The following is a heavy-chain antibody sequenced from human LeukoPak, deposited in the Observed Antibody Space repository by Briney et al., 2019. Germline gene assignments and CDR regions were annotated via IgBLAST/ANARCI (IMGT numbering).Heavy chain of an antibody. V-gene: IGHV5-10-1*01. CDR1: GYNFTSYW. D-gene: IGHD3-16*01. Sequence: GESLKISCKGSGYNFTSYWISWVRQMPGKGLEWMGRIDPSDSYTNYSPSFQGHVTISADKSISTAYLQWSSLKASDTAMYYCARPPYPFGNYWYFDLWGRGTLVTVSS. CDR3: ARPPYPFGNYWYFDL. CDR2: IDPSDSYT. J-gene: IGHJ2*01.